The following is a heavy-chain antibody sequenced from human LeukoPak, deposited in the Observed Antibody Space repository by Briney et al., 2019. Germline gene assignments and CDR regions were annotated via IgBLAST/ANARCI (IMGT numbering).Heavy chain of an antibody. J-gene: IGHJ6*03. V-gene: IGHV4-30-2*04. CDR2: GST. D-gene: IGHD3-3*01. Sequence: GSTYYNPSLKSRVTISVDTSKNQFSLKLSSVTAADTAVYYCARESNGDFWSDTYYYMDVWGKGTTVTVSS. CDR3: ARESNGDFWSDTYYYMDV.